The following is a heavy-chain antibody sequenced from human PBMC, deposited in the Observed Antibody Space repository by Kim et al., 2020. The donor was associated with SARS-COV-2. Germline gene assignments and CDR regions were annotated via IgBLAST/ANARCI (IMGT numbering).Heavy chain of an antibody. V-gene: IGHV3-48*03. CDR2: ISSSGSTI. CDR1: GFTFSSYE. CDR3: ARSWQLVLSYYYGMDV. J-gene: IGHJ6*02. D-gene: IGHD6-13*01. Sequence: GGSLRLSCAASGFTFSSYEMNWVRQAPGKGLEWVSYISSSGSTIYYADSVKGRFTISRDNAKNSLYLQMNSLRAEDTAVYYCARSWQLVLSYYYGMDVWGQGTTVTVSS.